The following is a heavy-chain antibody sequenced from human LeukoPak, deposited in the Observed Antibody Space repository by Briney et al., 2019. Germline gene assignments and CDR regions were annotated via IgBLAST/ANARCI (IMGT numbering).Heavy chain of an antibody. CDR1: GFTFSSYS. Sequence: GGSLRLSCAASGFTFSSYSMNWVRQAPGKGLEWVSYIGISSSTIDYADSVKGRFTISRDNAKNSLYLQMNSLRAEDTAVYYCARLKLLWSNYFDYWGQGTLVTVSS. J-gene: IGHJ4*02. D-gene: IGHD2-2*01. CDR2: IGISSSTI. CDR3: ARLKLLWSNYFDY. V-gene: IGHV3-48*01.